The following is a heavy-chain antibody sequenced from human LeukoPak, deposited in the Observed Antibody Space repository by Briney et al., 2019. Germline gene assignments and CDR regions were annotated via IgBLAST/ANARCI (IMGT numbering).Heavy chain of an antibody. Sequence: SGGSLRLSCAASGSTFSSSAMRWVRQTPGKGLEWVSSISGSGGNTYYADSVKGRFTISRDNSKNTVYLQMNSLRAEDTAVYYCAKGNPLFYFDYWGQGTLVTVSS. CDR1: GSTFSSSA. CDR3: AKGNPLFYFDY. V-gene: IGHV3-23*01. J-gene: IGHJ4*02. CDR2: ISGSGGNT. D-gene: IGHD2-21*01.